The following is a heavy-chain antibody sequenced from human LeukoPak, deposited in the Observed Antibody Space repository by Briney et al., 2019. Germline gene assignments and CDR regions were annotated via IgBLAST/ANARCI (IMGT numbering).Heavy chain of an antibody. CDR1: GDCVSSNSAS. D-gene: IGHD5-12*01. V-gene: IGHV6-1*01. CDR3: ASSLYSSYDIRFDP. Sequence: SQTLSLTSAISGDCVSSNSASWSWIRQSPSRGIEWLGRTYYSSKWFNDYTVSVKSRITINADTSKNQFSLQLDSVSPEDTAVYYCASSLYSSYDIRFDPWGQGTLVTVSS. CDR2: TYYSSKWFN. J-gene: IGHJ5*02.